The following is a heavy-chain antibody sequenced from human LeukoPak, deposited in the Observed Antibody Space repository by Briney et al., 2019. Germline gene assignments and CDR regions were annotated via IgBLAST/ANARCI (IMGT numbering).Heavy chain of an antibody. CDR1: GFTFSSYW. CDR2: IKQDGSEK. CDR3: AGRPTGYSSGYIH. V-gene: IGHV3-7*03. D-gene: IGHD5-18*01. Sequence: GGSLRLSCAASGFTFSSYWMRWVRQAPGKGLEWVANIKQDGSEKNYVDSVKGRFTISRDNSENIVYLQMNNLRVEDTAVYYCAGRPTGYSSGYIHWGQGTLVTVSS. J-gene: IGHJ4*02.